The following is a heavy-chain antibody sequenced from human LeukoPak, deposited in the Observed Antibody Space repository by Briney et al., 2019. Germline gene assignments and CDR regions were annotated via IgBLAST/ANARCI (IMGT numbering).Heavy chain of an antibody. J-gene: IGHJ4*02. V-gene: IGHV4-38-2*02. D-gene: IGHD6-13*01. Sequence: SETLSLTCTVSGYSISSGYYWGWIRQPPGKGLEWIGSIYHSGSTYYNPSLKSRVTISVDTSKNQFSLKLSSVTAADTAVYYCARDVPDSSRRSGIDYWGQGTLVTVSS. CDR3: ARDVPDSSRRSGIDY. CDR1: GYSISSGYY. CDR2: IYHSGST.